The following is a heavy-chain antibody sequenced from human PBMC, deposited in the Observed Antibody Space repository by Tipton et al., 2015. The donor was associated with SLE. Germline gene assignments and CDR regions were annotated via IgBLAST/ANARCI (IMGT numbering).Heavy chain of an antibody. CDR2: INHSGST. CDR3: ATLRGILSSGVDY. CDR1: GGSFSGYY. Sequence: LRLSCAVYGGSFSGYYWSWIRQPPGKGLEWIGEINHSGSTNYNPSLKSRVTISVDTSKNQFSLKLSSVTAADTAVYYCATLRGILSSGVDYWCQGTLVTVSS. V-gene: IGHV4-34*01. J-gene: IGHJ4*02. D-gene: IGHD2-15*01.